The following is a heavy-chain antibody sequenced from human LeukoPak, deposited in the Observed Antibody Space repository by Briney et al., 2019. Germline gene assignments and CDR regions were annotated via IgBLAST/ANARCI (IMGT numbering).Heavy chain of an antibody. V-gene: IGHV3-66*01. D-gene: IGHD3-9*01. CDR1: GFTVSSNY. CDR3: ARGLPLRYFDS. Sequence: PGGSLRLSCAASGFTVSSNYMSWVRPAPGKGLEWVSVIYSGGSTYYADSVKDRFTISRDNSKNTLYLQMSSLRAEDAAVYYCARGLPLRYFDSWGQGTLVTVSS. CDR2: IYSGGST. J-gene: IGHJ4*02.